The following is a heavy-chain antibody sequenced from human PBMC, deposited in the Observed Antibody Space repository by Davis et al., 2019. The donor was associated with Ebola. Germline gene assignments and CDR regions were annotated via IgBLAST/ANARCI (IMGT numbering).Heavy chain of an antibody. Sequence: MPSETLSLTCTVSGYSISSSYYWSWIRQPPGKGLEWIGYIYYSGSTNYNPSLKSRVTISVDTSKNQFSLKLSSVTAADTAVYYCARSSTKTPMDYWGQGTLVTVSS. CDR3: ARSSTKTPMDY. D-gene: IGHD6-13*01. CDR2: IYYSGST. V-gene: IGHV4-59*08. CDR1: GYSISSSYY. J-gene: IGHJ4*02.